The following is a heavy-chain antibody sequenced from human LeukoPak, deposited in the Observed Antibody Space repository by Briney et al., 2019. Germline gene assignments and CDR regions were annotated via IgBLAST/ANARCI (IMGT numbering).Heavy chain of an antibody. CDR2: ITSDGSTT. CDR3: ARYSSGWSFDY. D-gene: IGHD6-19*01. Sequence: GGSLRLSCAASGFTFSAHWMHWVRQDPGKGLVWVSRITSDGSTTTYADSVKGRFTISRDNAKDTLYLQMNSLRAEDTAVYYCARYSSGWSFDYWGQGTLVTVSS. J-gene: IGHJ4*02. CDR1: GFTFSAHW. V-gene: IGHV3-74*01.